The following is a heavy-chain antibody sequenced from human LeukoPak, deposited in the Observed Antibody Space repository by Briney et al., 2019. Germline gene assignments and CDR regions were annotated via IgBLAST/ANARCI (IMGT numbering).Heavy chain of an antibody. J-gene: IGHJ6*03. CDR2: IYYSGST. Sequence: SETLSLTCTVSGGSISSSSYYWGWIRQPPGKGLEWIGSIYYSGSTYYNPSLKSRVTISVDTSKNQFSLKLSSVTAADTAVYYCASTPLTYCSSTSCPPQSHYMDVWGKGTTVTVPS. CDR1: GGSISSSSYY. V-gene: IGHV4-39*01. D-gene: IGHD2-2*01. CDR3: ASTPLTYCSSTSCPPQSHYMDV.